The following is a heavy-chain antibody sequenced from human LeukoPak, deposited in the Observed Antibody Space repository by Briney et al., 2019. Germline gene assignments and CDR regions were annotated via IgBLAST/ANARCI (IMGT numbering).Heavy chain of an antibody. CDR2: IYPGDSDT. CDR3: ARQAATAYDYFDY. D-gene: IGHD1-1*01. J-gene: IGHJ4*02. V-gene: IGHV5-51*01. CDR1: GXSFTTYC. Sequence: GESLKISFQGSGXSFTTYCIGWVRQMPGKGLEWMGIIYPGDSDTRYNPSFQGQVTISADKSINTAYLQWSTLKASDTAIYYCARQAATAYDYFDYWGQGTLVTGSA.